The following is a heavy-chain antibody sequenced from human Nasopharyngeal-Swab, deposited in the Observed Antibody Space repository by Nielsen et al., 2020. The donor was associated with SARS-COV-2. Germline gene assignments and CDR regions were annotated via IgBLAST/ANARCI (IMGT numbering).Heavy chain of an antibody. CDR2: ISGSGGST. CDR1: GFPFRSYA. Sequence: GGSLRLPCAVSGFPFRSYAMSWVRQAPGKGLEWVSAISGSGGSTYYADSVKGRFTISRDNSKNTLYLQMNSLRAEDTAGYYCAKEVVDAFDIWGQGTMVTVSS. J-gene: IGHJ3*02. CDR3: AKEVVDAFDI. D-gene: IGHD2-15*01. V-gene: IGHV3-23*01.